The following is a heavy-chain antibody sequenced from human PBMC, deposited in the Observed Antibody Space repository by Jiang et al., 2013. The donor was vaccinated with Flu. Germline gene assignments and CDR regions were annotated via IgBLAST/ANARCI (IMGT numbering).Heavy chain of an antibody. Sequence: QLLESGGGLVQPGGSLRLSCAASGFTFSRYCMSWVRQAPGKGLEWVANIKQDGSEKYYVDSVKGRFTISRDNAKNSLYLQMNSLRADDTAVYYCARGTYYYDSSGLWGNVVPVGMDVWGQGTTVTVSS. CDR1: GFTFSRYC. V-gene: IGHV3-7*03. CDR2: IKQDGSEK. J-gene: IGHJ6*02. D-gene: IGHD3-22*01. CDR3: ARGTYYYDSSGLWGNVVPVGMDV.